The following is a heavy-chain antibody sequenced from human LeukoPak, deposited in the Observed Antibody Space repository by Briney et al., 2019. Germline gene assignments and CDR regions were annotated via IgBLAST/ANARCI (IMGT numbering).Heavy chain of an antibody. CDR1: GFTLSDYY. CDR3: ARSVATTVDY. CDR2: ISSSGSTI. V-gene: IGHV3-11*01. J-gene: IGHJ4*02. Sequence: PGGSLRLSCAASGFTLSDYYMSWIRQAPGKGLEWVSYISSSGSTIYYADSVKGRFTTSRDNAKNSLYLHMNSLRAEDTAVYYCARSVATTVDYWGQGTLVTVSS. D-gene: IGHD5-12*01.